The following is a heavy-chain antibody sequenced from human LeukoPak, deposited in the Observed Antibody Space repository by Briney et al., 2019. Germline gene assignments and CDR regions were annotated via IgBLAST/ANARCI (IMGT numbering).Heavy chain of an antibody. V-gene: IGHV1-69*04. CDR1: GGTFSSYA. D-gene: IGHD1-26*01. CDR3: ARGPSGSPVASF. Sequence: GASVKVSCKASGGTFSSYAISWVRQAPGQGLEWMGRIIPILGIANYAQKFLGRVTITADKSTSTAYMELSSLRSEDTAVYYCARGPSGSPVASFWGQGTMVTVSS. CDR2: IIPILGIA. J-gene: IGHJ3*01.